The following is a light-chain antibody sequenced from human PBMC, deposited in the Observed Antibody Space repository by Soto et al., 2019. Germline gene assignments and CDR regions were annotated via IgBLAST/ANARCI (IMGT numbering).Light chain of an antibody. J-gene: IGLJ2*01. CDR3: SSYTSSSTLV. CDR2: DVN. CDR1: SSDVGGSNY. Sequence: QSALTQPASVSGSPGQSITISCTGTSSDVGGSNYVSWYQQYPGKAPELMIYDVNNRPSGVSNRFSGSKSGNTASLTISGLQAEDDADYYCSSYTSSSTLVFGGGTKLTVL. V-gene: IGLV2-14*01.